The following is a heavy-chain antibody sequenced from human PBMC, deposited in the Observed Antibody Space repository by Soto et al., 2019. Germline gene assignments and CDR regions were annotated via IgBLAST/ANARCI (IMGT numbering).Heavy chain of an antibody. J-gene: IGHJ5*02. CDR3: ARAKIGYCSGGSCSGVWWLDP. CDR2: IYYSGST. CDR1: GGSISSGDYY. Sequence: SETLSLTCTVSGGSISSGDYYWSWIRQPPGKGLEWIGYIYYSGSTYYNPSLKSRVTISVDTSKNQFSLKLSSVTAADTAVYYCARAKIGYCSGGSCSGVWWLDPCGQGTLVTVYS. D-gene: IGHD2-15*01. V-gene: IGHV4-30-4*01.